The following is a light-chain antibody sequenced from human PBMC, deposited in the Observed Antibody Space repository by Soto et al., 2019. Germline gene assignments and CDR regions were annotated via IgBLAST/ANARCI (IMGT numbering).Light chain of an antibody. CDR2: QDS. CDR1: KLGDKY. CDR3: QAWDSSTASV. J-gene: IGLJ2*01. V-gene: IGLV3-1*01. Sequence: SYELTQPPSVSVSPGQTASITCSGDKLGDKYACWYQQKPGQSPVLVIYQDSKRPSGIPERFSGSNSGNTATLTISGTQAMDEADYYCQAWDSSTASVFGGGTTVTVL.